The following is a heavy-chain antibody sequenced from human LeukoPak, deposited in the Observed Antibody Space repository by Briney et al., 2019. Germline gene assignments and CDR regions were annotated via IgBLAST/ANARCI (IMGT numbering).Heavy chain of an antibody. CDR2: IISSTSTI. CDR3: ARDRGVTNYYYYGMDV. J-gene: IGHJ6*02. D-gene: IGHD3-10*01. Sequence: GSLRLSCAAAGFTFSCYSMSWGRPAPGKGLEWGSSIISSTSTIYYADSVKGRFTISRDNAKNSLYLQMNSLRAEDTAVYYCARDRGVTNYYYYGMDVWGQGTTVTVSS. V-gene: IGHV3-48*01. CDR1: GFTFSCYS.